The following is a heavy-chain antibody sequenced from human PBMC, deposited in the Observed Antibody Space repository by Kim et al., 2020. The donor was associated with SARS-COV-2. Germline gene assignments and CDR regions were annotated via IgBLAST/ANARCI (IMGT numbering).Heavy chain of an antibody. D-gene: IGHD6-13*01. CDR3: AREPGYSSSWYSSRPFDY. Sequence: KSRVTISVDTSKNQFSLKLSSVTAADTAVYYCAREPGYSSSWYSSRPFDYWGQGTLVTVSS. V-gene: IGHV4-34*01. J-gene: IGHJ4*02.